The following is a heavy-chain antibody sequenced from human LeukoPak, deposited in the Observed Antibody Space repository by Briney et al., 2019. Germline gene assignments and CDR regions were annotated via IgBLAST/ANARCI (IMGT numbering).Heavy chain of an antibody. CDR2: ISGSGLTT. Sequence: PGGSLRLSCAASGFTFSSYAMNWVRQAPGKWLEWVSGISGSGLTTYYTDTVKGRFTISRDKSKNTLYLQMNSLRVEDTAVYYCAKDSGEYYGSGSNRKFDPWGRGTLVTVSS. CDR3: AKDSGEYYGSGSNRKFDP. V-gene: IGHV3-23*01. J-gene: IGHJ5*02. D-gene: IGHD3-10*01. CDR1: GFTFSSYA.